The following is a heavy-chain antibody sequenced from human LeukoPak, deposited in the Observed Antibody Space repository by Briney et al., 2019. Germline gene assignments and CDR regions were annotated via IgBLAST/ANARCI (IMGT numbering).Heavy chain of an antibody. CDR1: GGSISSGSYY. CDR2: IYTSGST. Sequence: TLSLTCTVSGGSISSGSYYWSWIRQPAGKGLEWIGRIYTSGSTNYNPSLKSRVTISVDTSKNQFSLKLSSVTAADTAVYYCARDRWLGIAKGAFDIWGQGTMVTVSS. CDR3: ARDRWLGIAKGAFDI. J-gene: IGHJ3*02. D-gene: IGHD6-19*01. V-gene: IGHV4-61*02.